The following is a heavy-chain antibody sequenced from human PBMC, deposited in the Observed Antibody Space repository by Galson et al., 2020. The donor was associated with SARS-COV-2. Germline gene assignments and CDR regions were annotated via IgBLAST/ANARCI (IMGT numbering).Heavy chain of an antibody. D-gene: IGHD2-2*01. CDR3: AREGLLCPSSSRTSWCFDY. J-gene: IGHJ4*02. CDR1: GFTFSSYG. CDR2: IWYDGSNK. Sequence: GESLKISCAASGFTFSSYGMHWVRQAPGKGLEWVAVIWYDGSNKYYADSVKGRFTISRDNSKNTLYLQMNSLRAEDTAVYYCAREGLLCPSSSRTSWCFDYWGQGILVSVAS. V-gene: IGHV3-33*01.